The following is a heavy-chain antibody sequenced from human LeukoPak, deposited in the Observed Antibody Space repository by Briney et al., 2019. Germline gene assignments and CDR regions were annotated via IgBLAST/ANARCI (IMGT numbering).Heavy chain of an antibody. CDR1: GFTFSTSA. V-gene: IGHV3-23*01. J-gene: IGHJ4*02. D-gene: IGHD3-10*01. CDR2: ISGSGVT. CDR3: ARHTLLWFGEEKTSPLDY. Sequence: GGSLRLSCAASGFTFSTSAMTWVRQAPGKGLEWVSGISGSGVTDYADSVKGRFTTSRDNSKNTLYLQMNSLRAEDTAVYYCARHTLLWFGEEKTSPLDYWGQGTLVTVSS.